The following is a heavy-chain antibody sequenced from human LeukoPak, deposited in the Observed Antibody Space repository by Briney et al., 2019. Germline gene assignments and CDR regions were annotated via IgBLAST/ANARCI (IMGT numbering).Heavy chain of an antibody. Sequence: PGGSLRLSCAASGFTFSNAWMSWVRQAPGKGLEWVGRIKSKTDGGTTDYAAPVKGRFTISRDDSKNTLYLQMNSLKTEDTAVYYCTTDRYESSYSSGWPFDYWGQGTLVTVSS. CDR1: GFTFSNAW. J-gene: IGHJ4*02. CDR3: TTDRYESSYSSGWPFDY. V-gene: IGHV3-15*01. D-gene: IGHD6-19*01. CDR2: IKSKTDGGTT.